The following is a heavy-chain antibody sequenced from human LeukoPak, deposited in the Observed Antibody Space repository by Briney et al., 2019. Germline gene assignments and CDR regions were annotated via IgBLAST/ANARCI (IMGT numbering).Heavy chain of an antibody. D-gene: IGHD6-19*01. CDR2: IYYSGST. J-gene: IGHJ4*02. V-gene: IGHV4-59*01. CDR3: ARDLGWAGTEYYFDY. CDR1: GGSISSYY. Sequence: SETLSLTCTVSGGSISSYYWSWIRQPPGKGLEWIGYIYYSGSTNYNPSLKSRVTISVDTSKNQFSLKLSSVTAAVTAVYYCARDLGWAGTEYYFDYWGQGTLVTVSS.